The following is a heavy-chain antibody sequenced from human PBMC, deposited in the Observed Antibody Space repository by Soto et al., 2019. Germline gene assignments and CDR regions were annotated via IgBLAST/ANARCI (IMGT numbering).Heavy chain of an antibody. V-gene: IGHV3-23*01. J-gene: IGHJ4*02. D-gene: IGHD6-13*01. Sequence: EVQLLESGGGLVQPGGSLRVSCAASGFTFSSHAMTWVRQAPGKGLEWVSIISGSGGSTYYADSVKGRFTISRDNSKNTLYLQMNSLRAEDTAVYYCARSPVTPAAAGRGGGGSFDYWGQGTLVTVSS. CDR2: ISGSGGST. CDR3: ARSPVTPAAAGRGGGGSFDY. CDR1: GFTFSSHA.